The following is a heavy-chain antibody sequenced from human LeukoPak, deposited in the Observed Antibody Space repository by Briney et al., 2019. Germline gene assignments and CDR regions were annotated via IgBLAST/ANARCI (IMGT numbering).Heavy chain of an antibody. CDR2: INHSGST. J-gene: IGHJ3*02. V-gene: IGHV4-34*01. CDR3: ARGRNRGYSYGYLGAFDI. Sequence: SETLSLTCAVYGGSFSGYYWSWLRQPPGKGLEWIGEINHSGSTNYNPSLKSRVTISVDTSKNQFSLKLSSVTAADTAVYYCARGRNRGYSYGYLGAFDIWGQGTMVTVSS. CDR1: GGSFSGYY. D-gene: IGHD5-18*01.